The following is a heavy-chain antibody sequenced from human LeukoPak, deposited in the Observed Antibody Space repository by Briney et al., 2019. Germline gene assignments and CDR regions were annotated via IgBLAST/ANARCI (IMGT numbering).Heavy chain of an antibody. D-gene: IGHD1-26*01. J-gene: IGHJ4*02. CDR2: ISSSSSYR. Sequence: PGGSLGLSCAASGFPFSNYSMNWVRQAPGKGLEWVSSISSSSSYRYYADSVKGRITISRDNAKNSLYLQMNSLRAEDTAVYYCARDRGLVGANGFDYWGQGTLVTVSS. CDR1: GFPFSNYS. CDR3: ARDRGLVGANGFDY. V-gene: IGHV3-21*01.